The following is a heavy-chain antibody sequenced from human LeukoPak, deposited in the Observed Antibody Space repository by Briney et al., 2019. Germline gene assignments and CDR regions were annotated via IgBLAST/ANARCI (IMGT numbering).Heavy chain of an antibody. CDR1: GFTFISYA. D-gene: IGHD2-21*01. Sequence: GGSLRLSCAASGFTFISYAMTWVRQAPGKGLEWVSGINGGGETTYYADSVKGRFTISRDNSKNTLYLQMNSLRAEDTAVYYCAREGGTRVFRHGMDVWGQGTTVTVSS. V-gene: IGHV3-23*01. CDR3: AREGGTRVFRHGMDV. J-gene: IGHJ6*02. CDR2: INGGGETT.